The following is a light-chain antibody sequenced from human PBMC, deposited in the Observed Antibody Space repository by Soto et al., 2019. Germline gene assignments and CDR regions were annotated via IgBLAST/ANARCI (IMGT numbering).Light chain of an antibody. J-gene: IGKJ5*01. Sequence: PGERATLSCRASRTVDGNYLAWYHQKPGQAPRLLIHSASTRAPGIPDRFSASGAGTDFTLTISRLEPEDSAVFYCQQYGTSEIIFGQGTRLENK. V-gene: IGKV3-20*01. CDR3: QQYGTSEII. CDR2: SAS. CDR1: RTVDGNY.